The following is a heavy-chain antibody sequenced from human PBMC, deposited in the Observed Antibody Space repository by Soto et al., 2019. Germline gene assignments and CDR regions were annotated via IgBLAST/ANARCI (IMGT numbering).Heavy chain of an antibody. CDR1: GHTFTTYA. CDR2: INGGNGDT. CDR3: ATTCDIGPYYPPACTEYFHH. V-gene: IGHV1-3*01. D-gene: IGHD2-15*01. J-gene: IGHJ1*01. Sequence: ASVKVSCKASGHTFTTYAIHWVRQAPGKSLEWMVWINGGNGDTRYSQKFQGRVTVTRDTIASTAYMELSSLTSEDTAVYYCATTCDIGPYYPPACTEYFHHWGQGTLVTVSS.